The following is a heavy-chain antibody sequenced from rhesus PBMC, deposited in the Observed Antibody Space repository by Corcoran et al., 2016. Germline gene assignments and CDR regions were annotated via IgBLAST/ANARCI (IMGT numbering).Heavy chain of an antibody. Sequence: EVQLVESGGGLVQPGGSLRLSCAASGFTFSDHYMDWVCQAPGTGLECVSSISGSISRTNYPESVKGRFTISRDNAKNTLYLQMNSPRAEDTAVYYCAREDSNYDYFDYWGQGVLVTVSS. CDR2: ISGSISRT. V-gene: IGHV3-37*01. J-gene: IGHJ4*01. CDR3: AREDSNYDYFDY. CDR1: GFTFSDHY. D-gene: IGHD4-23*01.